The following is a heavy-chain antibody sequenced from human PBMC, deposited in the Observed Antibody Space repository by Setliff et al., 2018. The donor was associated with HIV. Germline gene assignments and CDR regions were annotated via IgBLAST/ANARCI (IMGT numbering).Heavy chain of an antibody. D-gene: IGHD6-19*01. CDR1: GYTFTSYA. CDR2: ISAGNGNT. V-gene: IGHV1-3*01. Sequence: GASVKVSCKASGYTFTSYAMHWVRQAPGQRLEWMGWISAGNGNTKYSQTFQDRVTITRDTSASTVYMELGSLRSEDTAIYYCARDGGPGSGWGDYSYYFSMDVWGKGTTVTVSS. CDR3: ARDGGPGSGWGDYSYYFSMDV. J-gene: IGHJ6*03.